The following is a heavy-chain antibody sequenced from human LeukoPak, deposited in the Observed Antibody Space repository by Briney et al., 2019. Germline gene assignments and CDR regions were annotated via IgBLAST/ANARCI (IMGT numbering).Heavy chain of an antibody. CDR1: GGSISSYY. D-gene: IGHD5-12*01. CDR3: ARDLGGYSGYDFYY. CDR2: IYYSGST. Sequence: SETLSLTCTVSGGSISSYYWSWIRQPPGKGLEWIGYIYYSGSTNYNPSLKSRVTISVDTSKNQFSLKLSSVTAADTAVYYCARDLGGYSGYDFYYWGQGTLVTVSS. J-gene: IGHJ4*02. V-gene: IGHV4-59*12.